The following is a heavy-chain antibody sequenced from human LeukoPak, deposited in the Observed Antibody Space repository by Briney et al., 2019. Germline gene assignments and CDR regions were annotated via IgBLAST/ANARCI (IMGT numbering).Heavy chain of an antibody. D-gene: IGHD6-19*01. CDR1: GGSISSYY. Sequence: SETLSLTCTVSGGSISSYYWSWIRQPPGKVLEWIGYIYYSGSTNYKPSLKSRVTISVDTSKNQFSLKLSSVTAADTAVYYCARDKSGNSGWYSYFDYWGQGTLVTVSS. J-gene: IGHJ4*02. V-gene: IGHV4-59*01. CDR2: IYYSGST. CDR3: ARDKSGNSGWYSYFDY.